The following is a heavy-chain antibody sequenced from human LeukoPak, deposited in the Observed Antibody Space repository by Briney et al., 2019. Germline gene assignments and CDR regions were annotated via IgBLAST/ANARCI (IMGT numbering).Heavy chain of an antibody. J-gene: IGHJ4*02. D-gene: IGHD6-19*01. CDR3: ARDFGTTGWHTFDY. Sequence: SQTLSLTCVVSGDSVSSKNGAWNWIRQSPSRGLEWLGRTYYGSKWYNDYAESMEGRMTISQDTSKNQYSLHLNSVTPDDTAVYYCARDFGTTGWHTFDYWGQGTLVTVSS. CDR2: TYYGSKWYN. CDR1: GDSVSSKNGA. V-gene: IGHV6-1*01.